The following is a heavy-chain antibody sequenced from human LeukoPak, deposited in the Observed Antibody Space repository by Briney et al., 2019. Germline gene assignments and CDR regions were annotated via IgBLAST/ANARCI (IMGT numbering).Heavy chain of an antibody. D-gene: IGHD5-12*01. J-gene: IGHJ4*02. CDR3: ARGDVVEKYYFDY. Sequence: GGSLRLSCAASGFTFSSYSMNWVRQAPGKGLEWVSSISSSSSYIYYADSVKGRFTISRDNAKNSLYLQMNSLRAEDTAGYYCARGDVVEKYYFDYWGQGTLVTVSS. CDR2: ISSSSSYI. V-gene: IGHV3-21*01. CDR1: GFTFSSYS.